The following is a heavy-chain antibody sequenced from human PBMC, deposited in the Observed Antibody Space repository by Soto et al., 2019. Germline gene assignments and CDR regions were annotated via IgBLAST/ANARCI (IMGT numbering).Heavy chain of an antibody. V-gene: IGHV1-69*01. D-gene: IGHD1-26*01. Sequence: QMQLVQSGAEVKKPVSSVKVSCKASGGTSSTYSISWVRQGPGQGLEWMGEIIPIFGTAYYSQKFQDRVTISADASTTTVQMELSSLRSDDTAVYYCARGRVGSMNWFDPWGQGTLVTVSS. CDR1: GGTSSTYS. J-gene: IGHJ5*02. CDR2: IIPIFGTA. CDR3: ARGRVGSMNWFDP.